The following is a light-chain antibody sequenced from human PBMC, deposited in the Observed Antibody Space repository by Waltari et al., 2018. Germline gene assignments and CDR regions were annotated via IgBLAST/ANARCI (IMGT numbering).Light chain of an antibody. CDR1: SSDIGGYNF. CDR2: EVN. Sequence: QSALTQPPSASGSAGQAVTISCTGTSSDIGGYNFASWYQQHPGKVPKLIISEVNKRPSGVPDRFSGSKSGNTASLTVSGLQAEDEADYYCSSYAGTKNPYVFGTGTKVTVL. J-gene: IGLJ1*01. V-gene: IGLV2-8*01. CDR3: SSYAGTKNPYV.